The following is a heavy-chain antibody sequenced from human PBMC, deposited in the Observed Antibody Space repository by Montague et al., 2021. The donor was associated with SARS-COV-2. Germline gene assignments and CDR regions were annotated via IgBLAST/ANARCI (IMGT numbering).Heavy chain of an antibody. D-gene: IGHD3-10*01. J-gene: IGHJ4*02. CDR3: ASERMYGTGSDYSPFMVVGI. CDR1: GGSISSSSYY. Sequence: SETLSLTCTVSGGSISSSSYYWGWIRQPTGKGLEWIGSIYYSRRNYYNPYLESRVTVYGDTNKNQLSLKLSSVTAADTAVYYCASERMYGTGSDYSPFMVVGIWGQGTLVTVSS. V-gene: IGHV4-39*01. CDR2: IYYSRRN.